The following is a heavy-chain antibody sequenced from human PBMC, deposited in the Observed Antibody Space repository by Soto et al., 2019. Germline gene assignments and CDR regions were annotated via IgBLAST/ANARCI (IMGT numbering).Heavy chain of an antibody. V-gene: IGHV3-7*01. Sequence: EVQLVESGGGLVQPGGSLRLSCAASGFTFSSYPMSWVRQVPGTGLEWVANIKQDGSERYYVDSVKGRFTISRDNATNSLYLQMNSLRAEDADFYYCATRAWLEAWGQGTLVTVSS. D-gene: IGHD6-19*01. CDR2: IKQDGSER. J-gene: IGHJ5*02. CDR3: ATRAWLEA. CDR1: GFTFSSYP.